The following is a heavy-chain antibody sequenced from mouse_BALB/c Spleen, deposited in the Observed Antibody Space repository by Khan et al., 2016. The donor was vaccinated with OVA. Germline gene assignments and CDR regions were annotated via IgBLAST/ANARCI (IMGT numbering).Heavy chain of an antibody. V-gene: IGHV1-4*01. CDR3: VRIPIPPYHFDY. Sequence: QVQLKQSGAELARPGASVKMSCKASGYTFTNYTIHWVKQRPGQGLEWIGYINPSSGYTNYNQNYNDKATLTTDRSSSTAYMQLSRLTSDDSTVYCCVRIPIPPYHFDYWGQGTTLTVSS. CDR1: GYTFTNYT. CDR2: INPSSGYT. J-gene: IGHJ2*01.